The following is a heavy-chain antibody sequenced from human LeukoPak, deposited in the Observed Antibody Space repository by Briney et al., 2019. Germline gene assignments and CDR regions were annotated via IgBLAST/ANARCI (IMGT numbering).Heavy chain of an antibody. CDR2: LKQDGSEK. V-gene: IGHV3-7*04. J-gene: IGHJ4*02. Sequence: GGSLRLSCVASGFTFGSYWMSWVRQAPGRGLEWVANLKQDGSEKHYVDSVKGRFTISRDNARNSLYLQMNSLRAEDTAVYYCARISNSGYYWLFDYWGQGTLVTVSS. D-gene: IGHD3-22*01. CDR3: ARISNSGYYWLFDY. CDR1: GFTFGSYW.